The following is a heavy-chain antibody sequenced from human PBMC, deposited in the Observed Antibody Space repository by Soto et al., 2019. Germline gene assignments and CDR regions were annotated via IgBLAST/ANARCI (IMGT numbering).Heavy chain of an antibody. V-gene: IGHV4-30-4*01. J-gene: IGHJ4*02. D-gene: IGHD3-22*01. CDR2: IYYSGST. Sequence: PSETLSLTCTVSGGSISSGDYYWSWIRQPPGKGLEWIGYIYYSGSTYYNPSLKSRVTISVDTSKNQFSLKLSSVTAADTAVYYCAREVHDSSGYYYGYWGQGTLVTVSS. CDR3: AREVHDSSGYYYGY. CDR1: GGSISSGDYY.